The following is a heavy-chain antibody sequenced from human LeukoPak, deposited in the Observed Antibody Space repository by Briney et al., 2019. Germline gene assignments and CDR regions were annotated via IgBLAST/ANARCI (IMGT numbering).Heavy chain of an antibody. Sequence: GGSLGLSCTAPGFPFIEYSMNWVRQAPGKGLEWISYIGIDSGNTKYADSVRGRFTISADKAKNSLCLQMNSLRAEDTAVYYCARDHNYAFDNWGQGTLVSVAS. CDR3: ARDHNYAFDN. V-gene: IGHV3-48*01. CDR1: GFPFIEYS. D-gene: IGHD1-1*01. J-gene: IGHJ4*02. CDR2: IGIDSGNT.